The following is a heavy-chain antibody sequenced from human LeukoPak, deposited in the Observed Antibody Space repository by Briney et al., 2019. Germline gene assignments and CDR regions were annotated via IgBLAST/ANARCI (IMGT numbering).Heavy chain of an antibody. CDR1: GYTFIGSY. CDR3: ARSDDYGDYGQRKAVDI. Sequence: GASVKGSCKAFGYTFIGSYMHWGREAPGDGLEWRGWINPNNGITNYAQKLQGRVTMTTDTSTSTAYMELRSLRSDDTAVYYCARSDDYGDYGQRKAVDIWGQGTMVTVSS. V-gene: IGHV1-18*04. D-gene: IGHD4-17*01. J-gene: IGHJ3*02. CDR2: INPNNGIT.